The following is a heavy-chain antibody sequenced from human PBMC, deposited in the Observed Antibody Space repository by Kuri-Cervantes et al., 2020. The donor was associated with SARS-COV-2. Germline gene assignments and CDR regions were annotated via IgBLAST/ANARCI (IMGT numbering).Heavy chain of an antibody. D-gene: IGHD2-8*01. V-gene: IGHV3-66*02. J-gene: IGHJ1*01. CDR3: ARSCTYARCSEYFQH. CDR1: GFTFSRYA. CDR2: IYAGGGT. Sequence: GESLKISCAPSGFTFSRYAMIWVRRAPGKGLEWVSIIYAGGGTYYADSVKGQFTISRDISKNTVFLQMNRLRPEDTAVYYCARSCTYARCSEYFQHWGQGTLVTVSS.